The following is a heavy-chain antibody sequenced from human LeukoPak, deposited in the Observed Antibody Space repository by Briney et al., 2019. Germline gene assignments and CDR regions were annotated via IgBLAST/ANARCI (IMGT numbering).Heavy chain of an antibody. CDR3: AGSYNWSDDFDY. D-gene: IGHD1-1*01. CDR2: IFYSGST. J-gene: IGHJ4*02. CDR1: GASINNYY. Sequence: SETLSLTCTVSGASINNYYWSWIRQPPGKGLEWVGYIFYSGSTNYNPSLKSRVTISVDTSKNQLSLKLNSVTAADTAVYYCAGSYNWSDDFDYWGPGTLVTVSS. V-gene: IGHV4-59*01.